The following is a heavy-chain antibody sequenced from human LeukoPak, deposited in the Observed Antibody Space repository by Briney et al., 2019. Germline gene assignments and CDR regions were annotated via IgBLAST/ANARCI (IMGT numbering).Heavy chain of an antibody. CDR3: ARVHSYGLDY. J-gene: IGHJ4*02. CDR2: ISSGSSTI. CDR1: GFTFSSYS. V-gene: IGHV3-48*04. D-gene: IGHD5-18*01. Sequence: GGSLRLSCAASGFTFSSYSMNWVRQAPGKGLEWVSYISSGSSTIYYADSVKGRFTISRDNAKNSLYLQMNSLRAEDTAVYYCARVHSYGLDYWGQGTLVTVSS.